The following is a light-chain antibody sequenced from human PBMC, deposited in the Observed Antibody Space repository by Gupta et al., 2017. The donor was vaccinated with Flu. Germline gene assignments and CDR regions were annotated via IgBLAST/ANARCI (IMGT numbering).Light chain of an antibody. Sequence: PASVSGSPGQSITISCSGTSSDVGYYNYVSWYQQHPGKAPKLIIYEVSNRPSGVSNRFSGSKSANTASLTISGLQTEDEADYYCSTYTIRTTWVFGGGTKLTVL. J-gene: IGLJ3*02. CDR1: SSDVGYYNY. CDR3: STYTIRTTWV. V-gene: IGLV2-14*01. CDR2: EVS.